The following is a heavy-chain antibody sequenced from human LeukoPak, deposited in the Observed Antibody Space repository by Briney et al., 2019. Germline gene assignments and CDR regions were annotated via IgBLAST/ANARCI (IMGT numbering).Heavy chain of an antibody. CDR1: SGSISTSNYY. J-gene: IGHJ4*02. CDR2: INYSGST. V-gene: IGHV4-39*07. CDR3: ARGEWLRFFDY. Sequence: SETLSLTCTVSSGSISTSNYYWGWVRQPPGKALEWIGNINYSGSTYYSPSLKSRVTISVDTSRNQFSLKLSSVTAADTAVYYCARGEWLRFFDYWGQGTLVTVSS. D-gene: IGHD5-12*01.